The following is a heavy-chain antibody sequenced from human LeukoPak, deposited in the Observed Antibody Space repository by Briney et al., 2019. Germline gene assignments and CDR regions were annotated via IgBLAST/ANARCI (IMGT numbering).Heavy chain of an antibody. V-gene: IGHV1-2*02. D-gene: IGHD1-26*01. J-gene: IGHJ4*02. CDR1: GYTFTGYY. CDR2: INPNSGGT. CDR3: ARGSLVGTSFDYFDY. Sequence: ASVKVSCEASGYTFTGYYMHWVRQAPGQGLEWMGWINPNSGGTNYTQKFQGRVTMTRDTSISTTYMELSRLRFDDTAVYYCARGSLVGTSFDYFDYWGQGTLVTVSS.